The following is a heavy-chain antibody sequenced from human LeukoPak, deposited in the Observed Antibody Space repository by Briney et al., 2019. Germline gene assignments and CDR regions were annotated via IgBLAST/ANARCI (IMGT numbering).Heavy chain of an antibody. CDR2: ISGSGGST. D-gene: IGHD2-2*01. CDR3: AKSPCSSTSCYGPPDY. CDR1: GFTFSSYA. J-gene: IGHJ4*02. V-gene: IGHV3-23*01. Sequence: PGGSLRLSFAASGFTFSSYAMSWVRQAPGKGLEWVSAISGSGGSTHYADSVKGRFTISRDNSKNTLYLQMNSLRAEDTAVYYCAKSPCSSTSCYGPPDYWGQGTLVTVSS.